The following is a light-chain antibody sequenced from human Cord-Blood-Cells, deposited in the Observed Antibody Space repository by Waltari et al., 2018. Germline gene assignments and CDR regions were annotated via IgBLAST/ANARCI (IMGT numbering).Light chain of an antibody. Sequence: QSALTQPRPVSGSPGQSVPLSCTGTSRDVGGYNYVSWYQQHPGKAPKLMIYDVSKRPSGVPDRVSGSKSGNAASLTISGLQAEDESDYYCCSYAGSDTWVFGGGTKLTVL. CDR2: DVS. CDR1: SRDVGGYNY. J-gene: IGLJ3*02. V-gene: IGLV2-11*01. CDR3: CSYAGSDTWV.